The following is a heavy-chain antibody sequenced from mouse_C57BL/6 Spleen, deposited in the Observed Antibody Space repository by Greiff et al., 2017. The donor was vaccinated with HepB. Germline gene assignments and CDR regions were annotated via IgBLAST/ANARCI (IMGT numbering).Heavy chain of an antibody. D-gene: IGHD1-1*01. Sequence: HLQHPGTELVKPGASVKLSCKASGYTFTSYWMHWVKQRPGQGLEWIGNINPSNGGTNYNEKFKSKATLTVDKSSSTAYMQLSSLTSEDSAVYYCARYYYGSSGFAYWGQGTLVTVSA. J-gene: IGHJ3*01. CDR1: GYTFTSYW. V-gene: IGHV1-53*01. CDR3: ARYYYGSSGFAY. CDR2: INPSNGGT.